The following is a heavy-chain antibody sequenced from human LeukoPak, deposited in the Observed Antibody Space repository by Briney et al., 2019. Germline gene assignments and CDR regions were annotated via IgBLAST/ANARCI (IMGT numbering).Heavy chain of an antibody. Sequence: PGGSLRLSCAASGFTFSNAWMNWVRQAPGKGLEWVGRIKSKTDGGTTDYAAPVKGRFTISRDDSKNTLYLQMNSLKTEDTAVYYCTTDRRPGPSDTNYYYYGMDVWGQGTTVTVSS. J-gene: IGHJ6*02. V-gene: IGHV3-15*01. CDR2: IKSKTDGGTT. CDR3: TTDRRPGPSDTNYYYYGMDV. CDR1: GFTFSNAW.